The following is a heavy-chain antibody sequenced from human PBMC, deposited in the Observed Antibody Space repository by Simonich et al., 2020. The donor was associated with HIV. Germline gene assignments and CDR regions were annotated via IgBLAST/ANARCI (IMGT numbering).Heavy chain of an antibody. CDR2: VNHSGRT. Sequence: QVQLQQWGAGLLKPSETLSLPCAVYGGSLSGYFWSWIRQAPGKGLEWIGEVNHSGRTNNNPSLKERVTTSVDTSKNQFSQKLSSVTAADTAVYYCARLKVVGTTNVLYYFDYWGQGTLVTVSS. CDR1: GGSLSGYF. J-gene: IGHJ4*02. D-gene: IGHD1-26*01. CDR3: ARLKVVGTTNVLYYFDY. V-gene: IGHV4-34*01.